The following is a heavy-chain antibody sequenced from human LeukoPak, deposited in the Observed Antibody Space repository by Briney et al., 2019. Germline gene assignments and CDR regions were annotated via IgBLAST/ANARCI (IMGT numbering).Heavy chain of an antibody. D-gene: IGHD4-17*01. V-gene: IGHV4-59*01. J-gene: IGHJ6*02. Sequence: PLETLSLTCTVSGGSISSYYWSWIRQPPGKGLEWIGYIYYSGSTNYNPSLKSRVTISVDTSKNQFSLKLSSVTAADTAVYYCARDRPDYGDYYGMDVWGQGTTVTVSS. CDR2: IYYSGST. CDR3: ARDRPDYGDYYGMDV. CDR1: GGSISSYY.